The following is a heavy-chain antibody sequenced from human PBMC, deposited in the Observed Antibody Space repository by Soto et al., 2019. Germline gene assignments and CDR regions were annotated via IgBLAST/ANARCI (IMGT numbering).Heavy chain of an antibody. CDR2: IKQDGSEK. V-gene: IGHV3-7*01. CDR3: ARDEPEYSSTDYYYGMDV. Sequence: EVQLVESGGGLVQPGGSLRLSCAASGFTFSSYWMSWVRQAPGKGLEWVANIKQDGSEKYYVDSVKGRFTISRDNAKNSLYLQMNSLRAKDTAVYYCARDEPEYSSTDYYYGMDVWGQGTTVTVSS. J-gene: IGHJ6*01. D-gene: IGHD6-6*01. CDR1: GFTFSSYW.